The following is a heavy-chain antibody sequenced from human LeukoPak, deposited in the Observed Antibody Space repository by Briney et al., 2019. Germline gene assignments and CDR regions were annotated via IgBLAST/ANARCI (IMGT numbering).Heavy chain of an antibody. V-gene: IGHV4-39*01. Sequence: PSETLSLTCTVSGGSISSYYWAWIRQPPGKGLEWMGSIFYSGTTHYNPSLKSRVTISVDTSKNQFSLNLSSVTAADTAVYYCARLSNYGGHSGDGYWGQGTLVTVSS. J-gene: IGHJ4*02. D-gene: IGHD4-23*01. CDR3: ARLSNYGGHSGDGY. CDR1: GGSISSYY. CDR2: IFYSGTT.